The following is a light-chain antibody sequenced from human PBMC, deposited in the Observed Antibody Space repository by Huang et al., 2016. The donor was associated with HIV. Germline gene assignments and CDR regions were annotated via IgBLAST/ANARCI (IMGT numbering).Light chain of an antibody. CDR2: GAS. CDR1: QAIDKY. Sequence: DIQMTQFPTSLSASVEDRVTITCRAGQAIDKYLNWYQQKSGRAPRLLIYGASNLQSGVPSRFSGRASGTHFSLTINSLQPDDSAIYYCQQSYRTPRTFGQGTNLEI. J-gene: IGKJ2*01. V-gene: IGKV1-39*01. CDR3: QQSYRTPRT.